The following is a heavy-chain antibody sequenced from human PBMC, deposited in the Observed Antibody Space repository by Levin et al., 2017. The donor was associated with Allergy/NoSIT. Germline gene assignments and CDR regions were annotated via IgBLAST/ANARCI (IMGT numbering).Heavy chain of an antibody. CDR2: TYYRSKWYN. Sequence: ASETLSLTCAISGDSVSSNSVAWNWIRQSPSRGLEWLGRTYYRSKWYNDYAVSVKSRITINPDTSKNQFSLQLNSVTPEDTAVYYCASRYHELRYFDLLGRGSLVTVSS. V-gene: IGHV6-1*01. CDR3: ASRYHELRYFDL. D-gene: IGHD2-2*01. CDR1: GDSVSSNSVA. J-gene: IGHJ2*01.